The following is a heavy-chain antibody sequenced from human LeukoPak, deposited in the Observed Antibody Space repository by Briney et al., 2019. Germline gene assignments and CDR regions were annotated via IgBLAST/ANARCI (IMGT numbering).Heavy chain of an antibody. D-gene: IGHD3-3*01. V-gene: IGHV3-21*01. CDR2: ISSSSSYI. Sequence: PGGSLRLSCAASGFTFSSYSMSWVRQAPGKGLEWVSSISSSSSYIYYADSVKGRFTISRDNAKNSLYLQMNSLRAEDTAVYYCARITIFGVVIIWETFDPWGQGTLVTVSS. CDR1: GFTFSSYS. J-gene: IGHJ5*02. CDR3: ARITIFGVVIIWETFDP.